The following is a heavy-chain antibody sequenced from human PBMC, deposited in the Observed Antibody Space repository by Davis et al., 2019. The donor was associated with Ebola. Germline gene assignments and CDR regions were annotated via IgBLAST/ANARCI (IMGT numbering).Heavy chain of an antibody. Sequence: PGGSLRLSCIASGFSVSTYFMSWVRQAPGKGLEWVSVVYTGDNTFYADSVRGRFTISRDHSKNTVYLQMNSLRAEDTAIYYCVRRDYSNYHDAFDIWGHGTMVTVFS. CDR1: GFSVSTYF. D-gene: IGHD4-11*01. V-gene: IGHV3-53*01. J-gene: IGHJ3*02. CDR2: VYTGDNT. CDR3: VRRDYSNYHDAFDI.